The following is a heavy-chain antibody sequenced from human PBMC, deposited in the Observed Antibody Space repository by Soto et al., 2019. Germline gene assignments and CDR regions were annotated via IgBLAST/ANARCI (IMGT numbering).Heavy chain of an antibody. D-gene: IGHD3-3*01. V-gene: IGHV1-3*01. Sequence: ASVKVSCKASGYTFTSYAMHWVRQAPGQRLEWMGWINAGNGNTKYSQKFQERVTITRDISTSTAYMELSSLRSEDTAVYYCAADPNYDLLSGVSYWGQGTLVTVSS. J-gene: IGHJ4*02. CDR2: INAGNGNT. CDR3: AADPNYDLLSGVSY. CDR1: GYTFTSYA.